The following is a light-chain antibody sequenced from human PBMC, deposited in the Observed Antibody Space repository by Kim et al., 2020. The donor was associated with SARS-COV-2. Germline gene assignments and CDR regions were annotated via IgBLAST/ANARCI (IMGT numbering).Light chain of an antibody. J-gene: IGLJ2*01. CDR2: GDS. CDR3: QVWDSSSYHPVV. CDR1: NIGSKS. V-gene: IGLV3-21*03. Sequence: SYELTQPPSVSVAPGKTARITCGGNNIGSKSVHWYQQKPGQAPVLVVYGDSDRPSGIPERFSGSKSGNTATLTISRVEAGDEADYYCQVWDSSSYHPVVF.